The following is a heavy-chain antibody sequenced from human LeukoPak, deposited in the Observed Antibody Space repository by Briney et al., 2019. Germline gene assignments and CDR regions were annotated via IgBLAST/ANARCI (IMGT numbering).Heavy chain of an antibody. CDR3: ARRRKDLNWFDP. J-gene: IGHJ5*02. V-gene: IGHV4-39*01. CDR2: INYSGRT. Sequence: SETLSLTCTVSGDSISNSDYYWGWIRQPPGKGLEWIALINYSGRTFYNPSLRSRVTISVDMSKNQFSLNLNSVTAADTAVYYCARRRKDLNWFDPWGQGTLVTVSS. CDR1: GDSISNSDYY.